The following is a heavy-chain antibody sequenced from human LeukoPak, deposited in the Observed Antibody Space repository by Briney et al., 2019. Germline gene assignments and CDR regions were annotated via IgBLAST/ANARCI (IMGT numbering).Heavy chain of an antibody. Sequence: PGGSLRLSCAASGFTFSDYYMNWVRQAPGKGLEWVSPISSSSSYIYYADSVKGRFTISRDNAKNSLYLQMNSLRAEDTAVYYCARDEQWLVRGDYYYYGMDVWGQGTTVTVSS. J-gene: IGHJ6*02. D-gene: IGHD6-19*01. CDR1: GFTFSDYY. V-gene: IGHV3-21*01. CDR3: ARDEQWLVRGDYYYYGMDV. CDR2: ISSSSSYI.